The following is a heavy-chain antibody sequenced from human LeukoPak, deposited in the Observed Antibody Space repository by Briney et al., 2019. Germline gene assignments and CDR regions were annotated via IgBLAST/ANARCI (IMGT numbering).Heavy chain of an antibody. CDR3: AREVLPAATYMDV. Sequence: ASVKVSCKASGYTFTGYYMHWVRQAPGQGLEWMGWINPNSGGTNYAQKFQGRVTMTRDTSVSTAYMELSRLRSDDTAVYYCAREVLPAATYMDVWGKGTTVTISS. V-gene: IGHV1-2*02. J-gene: IGHJ6*03. CDR2: INPNSGGT. D-gene: IGHD2-2*01. CDR1: GYTFTGYY.